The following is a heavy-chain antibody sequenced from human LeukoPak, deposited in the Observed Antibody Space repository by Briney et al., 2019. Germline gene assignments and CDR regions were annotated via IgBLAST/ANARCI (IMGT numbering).Heavy chain of an antibody. CDR3: ARDPNGDYVGAFEM. CDR1: GFAFSTYW. D-gene: IGHD4-17*01. Sequence: PGGALRLSCEASGFAFSTYWMHWVRQGPGKGLVWVSRSNTDGSETTYADSVKGRFIISKDNAKNTLYLQMNSLRPEDTAVYYCARDPNGDYVGAFEMWGPGTKVTVS. V-gene: IGHV3-74*01. J-gene: IGHJ3*02. CDR2: SNTDGSET.